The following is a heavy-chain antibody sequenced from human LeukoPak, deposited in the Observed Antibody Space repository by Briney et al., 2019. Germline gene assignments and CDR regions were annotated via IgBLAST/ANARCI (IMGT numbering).Heavy chain of an antibody. CDR3: ARGTGELLFY. CDR2: IYKTGSA. V-gene: IGHV4-61*02. J-gene: IGHJ4*02. CDR1: GDSISSGDYF. Sequence: NPSETLSLTCTVSGDSISSGDYFWNWIRQPAGKGLEWIGRIYKTGSANYNPSLKSRVTISVDTSKNQFSLKLSSVTAADTALYYCARGTGELLFYWGQGTLVAVSS. D-gene: IGHD7-27*01.